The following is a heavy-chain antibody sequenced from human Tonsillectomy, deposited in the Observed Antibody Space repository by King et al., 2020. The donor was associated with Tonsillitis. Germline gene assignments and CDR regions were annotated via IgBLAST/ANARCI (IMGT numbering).Heavy chain of an antibody. CDR2: VSGGSGAI. Sequence: VQLVESGGGLVQPGGSLRLSCVASGFTFRSFGMNWVRQSPGKGLEWIAYVSGGSGAIYYAESVKGRFTISRDNANDSVYLEMNSLRVRDTALYFCARAAFPGITSAGAMDFWGQGSLVTVSS. D-gene: IGHD6-13*01. J-gene: IGHJ4*02. CDR3: ARAAFPGITSAGAMDF. V-gene: IGHV3-48*01. CDR1: GFTFRSFG.